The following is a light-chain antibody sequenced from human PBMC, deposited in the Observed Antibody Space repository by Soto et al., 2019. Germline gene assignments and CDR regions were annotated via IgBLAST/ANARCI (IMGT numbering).Light chain of an antibody. CDR1: SSNIGSNF. CDR3: GTWDTSLSAGV. V-gene: IGLV1-51*01. Sequence: QSVLTQPPSVSAAPGQTVTISCSGTSSNIGSNFVAWYQQLPGTAPKLLIYDNDNRPSGIPDRFSGSKSGTSATLAITGLQTGDEADYYCGTWDTSLSAGVFGGGTQLTVL. J-gene: IGLJ7*01. CDR2: DND.